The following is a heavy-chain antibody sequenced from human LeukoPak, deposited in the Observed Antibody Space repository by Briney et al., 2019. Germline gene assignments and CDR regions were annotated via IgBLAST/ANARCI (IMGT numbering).Heavy chain of an antibody. CDR2: ISGSGHDI. D-gene: IGHD3-9*01. CDR3: AKVGRDILTGYYWGPLAFDY. J-gene: IGHJ4*02. V-gene: IGHV3-11*01. Sequence: GGSLRLSCAASGFTFSDSYRVRQAPGKGVEWVAYISGSGHDINYSDSVKGRFTISRDNAKNSLYLQMNSLRAEDTALYYCAKVGRDILTGYYWGPLAFDYWGQGTLVTVSS. CDR1: GFTFSDSY.